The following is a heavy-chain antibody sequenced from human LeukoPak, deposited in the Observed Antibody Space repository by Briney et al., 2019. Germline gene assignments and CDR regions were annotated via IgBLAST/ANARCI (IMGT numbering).Heavy chain of an antibody. CDR3: ARGHLGDIVVVPAAPFDY. CDR2: INHSGST. V-gene: IGHV4-34*01. D-gene: IGHD2-2*01. J-gene: IGHJ4*02. Sequence: SETLSLTCAVYGGSFSGYYWSRIRQPPGKGLEWIGEINHSGSTNYNPSLKSRVTISVDTSKNQFSLKLSSVTAADTAVYYCARGHLGDIVVVPAAPFDYWGQGTLVTVSS. CDR1: GGSFSGYY.